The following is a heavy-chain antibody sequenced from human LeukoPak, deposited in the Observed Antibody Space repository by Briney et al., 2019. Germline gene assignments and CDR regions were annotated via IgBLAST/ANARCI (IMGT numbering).Heavy chain of an antibody. CDR2: IYYSGST. V-gene: IGHV4-59*01. CDR1: GGSISSYY. D-gene: IGHD3-16*02. J-gene: IGHJ3*02. Sequence: PSETLSLTCTVSGGSISSYYWSWIRQPPGKGLERIGYIYYSGSTNYNPSLKSRVTISVDTSKNQFSLKLSSVTAADTAVYYCARSGYVWGSYRYTRDAFDIWGQGTMVTVSS. CDR3: ARSGYVWGSYRYTRDAFDI.